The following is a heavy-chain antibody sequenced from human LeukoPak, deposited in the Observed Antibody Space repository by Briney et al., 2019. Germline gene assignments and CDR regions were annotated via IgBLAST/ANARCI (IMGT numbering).Heavy chain of an antibody. J-gene: IGHJ4*02. CDR1: GYTFTSYA. D-gene: IGHD4-17*01. CDR3: ARPGGDYGDKGFDN. CDR2: INTNTGNP. Sequence: APVKVSCKASGYTFTSYAMNWVRQAPGQGLEWMGWINTNTGNPTYAQGFTGRFVFSLDTSVSTAYLQISGLKPEDTAVYYCARPGGDYGDKGFDNWGQGTLVTVSS. V-gene: IGHV7-4-1*02.